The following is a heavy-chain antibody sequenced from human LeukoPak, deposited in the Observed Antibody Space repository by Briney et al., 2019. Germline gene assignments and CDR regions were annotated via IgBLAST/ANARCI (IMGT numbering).Heavy chain of an antibody. CDR2: IKNDESTA. J-gene: IGHJ4*02. D-gene: IGHD1-26*01. CDR3: ATVFKGSSLEDY. V-gene: IGHV3-74*03. CDR1: GFTITNNW. Sequence: GGSLRLSCVASGFTITNNWMYWVRQAPGRGLVWVSRIKNDESTAVYADSVKGRFTISRDNAKNTLYLQMNSLRVEDTAVYYCATVFKGSSLEDYWGQGTRVTVSS.